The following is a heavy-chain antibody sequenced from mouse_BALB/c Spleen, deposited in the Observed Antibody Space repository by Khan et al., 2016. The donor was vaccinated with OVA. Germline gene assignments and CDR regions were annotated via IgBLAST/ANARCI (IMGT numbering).Heavy chain of an antibody. CDR2: IRYSGNT. CDR1: GYSITSDYA. CDR3: ANIYGGDFDY. V-gene: IGHV3-2*02. Sequence: EVQLQESGPGLVKPSQSLSLTCTVTGYSITSDYAWYWIRQFPGNKLEWMGYIRYSGNTKYNPSLKSRISITRDTSKNQFFLQLNSVTTEDTATDYCANIYGGDFDYWGQGTTLTVSS. D-gene: IGHD1-1*01. J-gene: IGHJ2*01.